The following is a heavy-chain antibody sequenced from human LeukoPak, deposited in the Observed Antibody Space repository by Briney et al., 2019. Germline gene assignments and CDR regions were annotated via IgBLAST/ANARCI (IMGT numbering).Heavy chain of an antibody. J-gene: IGHJ4*02. Sequence: SETLSLTCTVSGGSVGSSSYFWARIRQPPGKGLEWVGSADYSGSRYYNPTLKSRVTMSVDTSKNQLSLTLASVTAADTAVYFCARVCFINWNPSYFDSWGQGTLVTVSS. D-gene: IGHD1-20*01. CDR1: GGSVGSSSYF. CDR3: ARVCFINWNPSYFDS. V-gene: IGHV4-39*07. CDR2: ADYSGSR.